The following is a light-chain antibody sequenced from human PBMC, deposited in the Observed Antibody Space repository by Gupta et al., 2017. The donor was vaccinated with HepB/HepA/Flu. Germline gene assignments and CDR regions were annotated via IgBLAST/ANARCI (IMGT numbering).Light chain of an antibody. J-gene: IGKJ1*01. V-gene: IGKV3-15*01. Sequence: EIVMTQPPATLSVSPGERATLSCRASQGVSRNLAWYQQKPGQAPRLLIYGSSTWATGMPARFSGSWSGTEFTLTISSLQSEDFAVYCCQHENNCHRTFGQGTKVEIK. CDR2: GSS. CDR1: QGVSRN. CDR3: QHENNCHRT.